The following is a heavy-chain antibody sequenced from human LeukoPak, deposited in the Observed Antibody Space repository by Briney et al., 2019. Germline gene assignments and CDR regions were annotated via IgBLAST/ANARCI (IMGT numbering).Heavy chain of an antibody. Sequence: SETLSLTCTVSGGSISSSTYCWGWIRQPPGKGLEWIGSFYCSGSTYYNPSLKSRVTISVDTSKNQFSQKLSSVTAADTAVYYCARLRSPVTILYYFDYWGQGTLVTVSS. CDR3: ARLRSPVTILYYFDY. D-gene: IGHD4-17*01. CDR1: GGSISSSTYC. V-gene: IGHV4-39*01. J-gene: IGHJ4*02. CDR2: FYCSGST.